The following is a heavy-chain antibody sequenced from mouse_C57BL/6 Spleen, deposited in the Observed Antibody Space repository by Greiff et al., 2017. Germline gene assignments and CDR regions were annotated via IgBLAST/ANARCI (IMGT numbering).Heavy chain of an antibody. V-gene: IGHV1-82*01. CDR1: GYAFSSSW. D-gene: IGHD1-1*01. J-gene: IGHJ3*01. Sequence: QVQLQQSGPELVKPGASVKISCKASGYAFSSSWMNWVKQRPGKGLEWIGRIYPGDGDTNYNGKFEGKATLTADKASSTAYMQLSSLTSEASAVYFCARSDYYCSSGWFAYWGQGTLVTVSA. CDR3: ARSDYYCSSGWFAY. CDR2: IYPGDGDT.